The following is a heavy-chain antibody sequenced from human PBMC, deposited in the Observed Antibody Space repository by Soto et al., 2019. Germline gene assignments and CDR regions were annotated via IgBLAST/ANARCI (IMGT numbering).Heavy chain of an antibody. J-gene: IGHJ4*02. CDR3: TAGVGTSDNDY. CDR1: GFTFTNAW. V-gene: IGHV3-15*01. Sequence: PGGSLRLSCAASGFTFTNAWMSWVRQAPGKGLEWVGRIKSRTDGGTIDSAAPVKGRFIISRDDSTHTLYLQMNSLKTEDTAVYYCTAGVGTSDNDYWGQGTLVTVSS. CDR2: IKSRTDGGTI. D-gene: IGHD1-26*01.